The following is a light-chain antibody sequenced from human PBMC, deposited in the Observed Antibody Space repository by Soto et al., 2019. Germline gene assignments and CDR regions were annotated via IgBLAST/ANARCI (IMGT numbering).Light chain of an antibody. CDR1: QVISTS. J-gene: IGKJ1*01. V-gene: IGKV1-9*01. CDR2: AAS. Sequence: DVQLTQSPSFLSPSIGESVTITCRASQVISTSLAWYQVKPGKAPKLLIYAASTLESGVPSRFSATGYGTEFTFSITSLQPEDFGTYYCQQCYMGWTFGQGTKVDI. CDR3: QQCYMGWT.